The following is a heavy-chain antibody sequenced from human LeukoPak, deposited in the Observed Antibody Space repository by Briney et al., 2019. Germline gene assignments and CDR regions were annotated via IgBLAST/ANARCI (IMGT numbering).Heavy chain of an antibody. Sequence: ASVKVSCKASGYTFTGYYMHWVRQAPGQGLEWMGWINPNSGGTNYAQKFQGRVTMTRDTSISTAYMELSRLRSDDTAVYYCARVCIAAAGTFDYWGQGTLVTVSS. CDR1: GYTFTGYY. J-gene: IGHJ4*02. CDR3: ARVCIAAAGTFDY. D-gene: IGHD6-13*01. CDR2: INPNSGGT. V-gene: IGHV1-2*02.